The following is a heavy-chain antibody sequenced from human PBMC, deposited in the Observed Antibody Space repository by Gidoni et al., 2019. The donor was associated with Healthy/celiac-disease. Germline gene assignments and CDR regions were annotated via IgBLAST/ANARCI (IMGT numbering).Heavy chain of an antibody. CDR1: GGSFSGYY. CDR2: INHSGST. J-gene: IGHJ4*02. V-gene: IGHV4-34*01. CDR3: ASVPSPLPDSGPFDY. D-gene: IGHD6-19*01. Sequence: QVQLQQWGAGLLQPSETLSLTCAVYGGSFSGYYWSWIRQPPGKGLEWIGEINHSGSTNYNPSLKSRVTISVDTSKNQFSLKLSSVTAADTAVYYCASVPSPLPDSGPFDYWGQGTLVTVSS.